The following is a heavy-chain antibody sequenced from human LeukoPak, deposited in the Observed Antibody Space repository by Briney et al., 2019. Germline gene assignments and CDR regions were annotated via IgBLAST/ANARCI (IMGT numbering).Heavy chain of an antibody. D-gene: IGHD2-15*01. CDR2: IYTSGST. CDR1: GGSISSGSYY. V-gene: IGHV4-61*02. J-gene: IGHJ5*02. Sequence: PSQTLSLTCTVSGGSISSGSYYWSWIRQPAGKELEWIGRIYTSGSTNYNPSLKSRVTISVDTSKNQFSLKLSSVTAADTAVYYCARTVVVVAATIINWFDPWGQGTLVTVSS. CDR3: ARTVVVVAATIINWFDP.